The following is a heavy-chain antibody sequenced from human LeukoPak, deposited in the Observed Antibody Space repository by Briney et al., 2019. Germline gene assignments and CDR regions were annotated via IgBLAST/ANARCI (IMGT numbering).Heavy chain of an antibody. D-gene: IGHD1-1*01. CDR1: GGSFSGYY. CDR2: INHSGST. V-gene: IGHV4-34*01. CDR3: ARGLPYNWNAGWFDP. Sequence: SETLSLTCAVYGGSFSGYYWSWIRQPPGKGLEWIGEINHSGSTNYSPSLKSRVTISVDTSKSQFSLKLSSPTAADTAVYYCARGLPYNWNAGWFDPWGQGTLVTVSS. J-gene: IGHJ5*02.